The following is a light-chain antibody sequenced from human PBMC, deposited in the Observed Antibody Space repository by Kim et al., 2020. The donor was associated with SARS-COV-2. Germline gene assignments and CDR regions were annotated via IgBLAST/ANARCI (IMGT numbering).Light chain of an antibody. V-gene: IGKV1-5*03. Sequence: DIQMTQSPSTLSVSVGDRVTITCRASQSVTGRFAWYQQKPGKAPKLLIYKVSNLQSGVPSRFSGSGSGTEFTLTISSLHPDDFATYYCQQYQSYPLTFGGGTKLEI. CDR2: KVS. CDR3: QQYQSYPLT. J-gene: IGKJ4*01. CDR1: QSVTGR.